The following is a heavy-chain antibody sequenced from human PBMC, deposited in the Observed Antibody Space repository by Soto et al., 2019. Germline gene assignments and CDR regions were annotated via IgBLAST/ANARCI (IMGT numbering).Heavy chain of an antibody. D-gene: IGHD3-10*01. Sequence: SETLSLTCTVSGDSVTSVSDYWSWIQQPPGKGLEWIGYIYYSGSADYNPSLGSRVTISIDTSKNQFSLKLTSVTAAATAVYYCARGVGFGYYYYHMDLWGQGTTVTVSS. V-gene: IGHV4-61*01. J-gene: IGHJ6*02. CDR3: ARGVGFGYYYYHMDL. CDR1: GDSVTSVSDY. CDR2: IYYSGSA.